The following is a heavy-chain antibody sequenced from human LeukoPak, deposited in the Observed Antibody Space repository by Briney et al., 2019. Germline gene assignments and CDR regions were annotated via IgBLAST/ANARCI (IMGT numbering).Heavy chain of an antibody. CDR1: GFTVKDNF. V-gene: IGHV3-66*01. CDR2: LYSGGAT. CDR3: TRDSANYHFAY. D-gene: IGHD4/OR15-4a*01. J-gene: IGHJ4*02. Sequence: PGGSLRPSCAASGFTVKDNFMSWVRQAPGKGLEWVSVLYSGGATYYADSVKGRFTISRDNSKNIVFLQMNDLRTEDTAFYYCTRDSANYHFAYWGQGALVTVSS.